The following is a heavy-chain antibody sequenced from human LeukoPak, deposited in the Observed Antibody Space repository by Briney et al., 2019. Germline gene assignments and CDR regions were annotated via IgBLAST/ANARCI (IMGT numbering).Heavy chain of an antibody. CDR1: GGSISSYY. Sequence: PSETLSLTCTVSGGSISSYYWSWIRQPPGKGLEWIGYIYYSGSTNYNPSLKSRVTISVDTSKNQFSLKLSSVTAADTAVYYCARVSIAAAESMDYWGQGTLVTVSS. CDR2: IYYSGST. V-gene: IGHV4-59*12. D-gene: IGHD6-13*01. CDR3: ARVSIAAAESMDY. J-gene: IGHJ4*02.